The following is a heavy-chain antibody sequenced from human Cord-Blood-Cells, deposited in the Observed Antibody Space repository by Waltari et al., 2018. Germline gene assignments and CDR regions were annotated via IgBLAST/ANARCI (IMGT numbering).Heavy chain of an antibody. CDR1: GFTFSNAW. V-gene: IGHV3-15*01. CDR2: IKSKTDGGTT. J-gene: IGHJ5*02. CDR3: TTEVPILSIWFDP. Sequence: EVQLVESGGGLVKPGGSLRLSCAASGFTFSNAWMSWVRQAPGKGLEWVGRIKSKTDGGTTDYAAPVKGRFTISRDDSKNTLYLQMNSLKTEDTAVYYCTTEVPILSIWFDPWGQGTLVTVSS.